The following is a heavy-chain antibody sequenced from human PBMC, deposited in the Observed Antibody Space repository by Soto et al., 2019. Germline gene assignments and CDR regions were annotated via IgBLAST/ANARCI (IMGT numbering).Heavy chain of an antibody. Sequence: QVQLQESGPGLVKPSETLSLTCTVSGGSISSYYWSWIRQPPGKGLGWIGYIYYSGSTNYNPSLKSRVAISVDTSKNQCSLKLSSVTAADTAVYYCARRNYDFWSGYNSDAFDIWGQGTMVTVSS. CDR1: GGSISSYY. D-gene: IGHD3-3*01. J-gene: IGHJ3*02. CDR2: IYYSGST. V-gene: IGHV4-59*08. CDR3: ARRNYDFWSGYNSDAFDI.